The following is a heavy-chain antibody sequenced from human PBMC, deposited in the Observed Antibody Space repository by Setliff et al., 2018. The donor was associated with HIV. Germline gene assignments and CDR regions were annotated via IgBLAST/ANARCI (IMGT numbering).Heavy chain of an antibody. CDR1: GYTFTDYY. D-gene: IGHD3-16*01. CDR2: INPKSGGT. CDR3: ARDGGGPGDYYYYYMDV. Sequence: ASVKVSCKASGYTFTDYYMHWVRQAPGQGLEWMGWINPKSGGTNSALKFQGRVTMTRDTSISTAYMELSRLRSDDTAVYYCARDGGGPGDYYYYYMDVWAKGTKVTVS. V-gene: IGHV1-2*02. J-gene: IGHJ6*03.